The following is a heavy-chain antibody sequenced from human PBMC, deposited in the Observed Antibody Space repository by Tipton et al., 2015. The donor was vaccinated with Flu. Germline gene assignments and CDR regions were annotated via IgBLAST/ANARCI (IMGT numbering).Heavy chain of an antibody. Sequence: QLVQSGAEVKKPGASVKVSCKASGYTFTSYGISWVRQAPGQGLEWMGWISAYNGNTNYAQKLQGRVTMTTDTSTSTAYMELRSLRSDDTAVYFCARAKFWIGSPTHWYFDLWGRGTLVTVSS. J-gene: IGHJ2*01. CDR3: ARAKFWIGSPTHWYFDL. D-gene: IGHD3-3*01. V-gene: IGHV1-18*01. CDR1: GYTFTSYG. CDR2: ISAYNGNT.